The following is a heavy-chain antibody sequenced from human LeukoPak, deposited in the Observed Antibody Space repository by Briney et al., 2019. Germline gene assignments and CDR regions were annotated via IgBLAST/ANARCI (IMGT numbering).Heavy chain of an antibody. Sequence: SETLSLTCAVYGGSFSGYYWSWIRQPPGKGLEWIGEINHSGSTNYNPSLKSRVTISVDTSKNQFSLKLSSVTAADTAVYYCARGLRYYGSGSYYGYWGQGTLVTVSS. J-gene: IGHJ4*02. D-gene: IGHD3-10*01. CDR1: GGSFSGYY. CDR2: INHSGST. V-gene: IGHV4-34*01. CDR3: ARGLRYYGSGSYYGY.